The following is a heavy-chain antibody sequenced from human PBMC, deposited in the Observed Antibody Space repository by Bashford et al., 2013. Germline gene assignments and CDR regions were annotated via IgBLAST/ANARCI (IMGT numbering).Heavy chain of an antibody. CDR3: AKRDYNEQTDSFDI. CDR1: GASISSSGTW. CDR2: INLVDYT. V-gene: IGHV4-4*02. D-gene: IGHD3-10*01. J-gene: IGHJ3*02. Sequence: SETLSLTCDVSGASISSSGTWWSWVRQPPGKGLEWIGEINLVDYTEYNPSLESRVAISVDKSKNQMSLRLTSVTAADSAVYYCAKRDYNEQTDSFDIWGQGTMVTVSS.